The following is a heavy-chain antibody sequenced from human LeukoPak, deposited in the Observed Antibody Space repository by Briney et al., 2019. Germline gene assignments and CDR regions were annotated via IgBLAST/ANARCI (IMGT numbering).Heavy chain of an antibody. V-gene: IGHV3-48*03. Sequence: GGSLRLSCAASGFTFSSYEMSWIRQAPGKGLESLAYISGSGSDITYADSVKGRFTISRDNAKNSLYLQMNSLKAEDTAIYYCSRDPRLLDYWGQGTLVTVSS. J-gene: IGHJ4*02. CDR3: SRDPRLLDY. CDR1: GFTFSSYE. CDR2: ISGSGSDI. D-gene: IGHD2/OR15-2a*01.